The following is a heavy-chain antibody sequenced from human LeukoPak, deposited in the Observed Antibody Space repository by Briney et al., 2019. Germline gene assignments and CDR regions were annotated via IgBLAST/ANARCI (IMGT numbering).Heavy chain of an antibody. CDR1: RFTLSSYS. V-gene: IGHV3-48*01. CDR2: ISSGSSVI. CDR3: ANSPNGREPDY. D-gene: IGHD1-26*01. J-gene: IGHJ4*02. Sequence: GGSLRPSCAPSRFTLSSYSMNWVRQAPGNGREWVSYISSGSSVIYYAGSVKGRFTISRDNSKNTLYLQMNSLRAEDTAVYYCANSPNGREPDYYGQGTLVTVSS.